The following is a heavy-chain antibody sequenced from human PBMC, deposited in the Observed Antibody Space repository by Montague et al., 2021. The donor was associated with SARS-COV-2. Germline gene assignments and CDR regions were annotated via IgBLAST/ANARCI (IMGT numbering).Heavy chain of an antibody. D-gene: IGHD5-24*01. Sequence: ETLSLTCAVSGGSISSNNWWNWVRQAPGKGLEWIGDIYNSGRTNNNPPLKRRVTLSVDKSKNQYSLILSSVTAADTAEYCCAREGSRDGYNEGFDYWGQGTLVNVSS. CDR2: IYNSGRT. J-gene: IGHJ4*02. V-gene: IGHV4-4*01. CDR3: AREGSRDGYNEGFDY. CDR1: GGSISSNNW.